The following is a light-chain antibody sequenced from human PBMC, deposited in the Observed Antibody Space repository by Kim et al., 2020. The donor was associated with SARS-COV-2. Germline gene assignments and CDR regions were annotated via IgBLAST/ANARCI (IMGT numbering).Light chain of an antibody. V-gene: IGLV1-44*01. CDR3: ATWDDSLDVWM. J-gene: IGLJ3*02. Sequence: GQRVTISCSGSSSNIVSNTVNRYQQFPGTAPQLLIDTDDRRPSGVSDRVSCSKSGTSASLAISALRSEDEAAYYCATWDDSLDVWMFGGGTKVTVL. CDR2: TDD. CDR1: SSNIVSNT.